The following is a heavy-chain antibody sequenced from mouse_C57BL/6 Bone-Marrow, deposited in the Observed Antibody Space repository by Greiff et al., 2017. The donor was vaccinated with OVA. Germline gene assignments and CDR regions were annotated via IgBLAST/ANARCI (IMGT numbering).Heavy chain of an antibody. Sequence: QVQLQQSGAELVRPGSSVKLSCKASGYTFTSYWMDWVKQRPGQGLEWIGNIYPSDSETHYNQKFKDKATLTVDKSSSTAYMQLGSLTSEDSAVDYCARAGYSKKAYWGQGTLVTVSA. D-gene: IGHD2-5*01. CDR1: GYTFTSYW. CDR2: IYPSDSET. V-gene: IGHV1-61*01. J-gene: IGHJ3*01. CDR3: ARAGYSKKAY.